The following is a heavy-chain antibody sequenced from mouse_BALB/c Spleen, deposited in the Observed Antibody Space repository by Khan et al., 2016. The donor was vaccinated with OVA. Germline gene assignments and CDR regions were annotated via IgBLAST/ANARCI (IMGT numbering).Heavy chain of an antibody. CDR1: GYTFTSYW. Sequence: QVHLQQSGTVLARPGASVKMSCKASGYTFTSYWMHWVKQRPGQGLEWFAETNPTNGRTYYNEKFKSKATLTVDKSSSTAYMLLSGPTFEDSAVYYCARIKKIVATYFDYWGQGTTLTVSS. J-gene: IGHJ2*01. D-gene: IGHD1-1*01. CDR2: TNPTNGRT. V-gene: IGHV1S81*02. CDR3: ARIKKIVATYFDY.